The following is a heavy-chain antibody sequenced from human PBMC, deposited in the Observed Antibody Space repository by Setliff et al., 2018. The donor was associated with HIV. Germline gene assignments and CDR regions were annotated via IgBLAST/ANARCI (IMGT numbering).Heavy chain of an antibody. D-gene: IGHD2-15*01. CDR2: MNPNSGNT. V-gene: IGHV1-8*02. Sequence: ASVKVSCKASGYTFTSYDINWVRQATGQGLEWMGWMNPNSGNTGYAQKVQGRVTMTRNTSISTAYMELSSLRSDDTAIYYCAKPFGSDGSRQLDSWGQGTLVTVS. J-gene: IGHJ4*02. CDR1: GYTFTSYD. CDR3: AKPFGSDGSRQLDS.